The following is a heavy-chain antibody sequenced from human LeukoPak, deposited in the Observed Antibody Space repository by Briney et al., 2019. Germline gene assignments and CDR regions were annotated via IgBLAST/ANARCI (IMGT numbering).Heavy chain of an antibody. J-gene: IGHJ4*02. V-gene: IGHV3-21*01. Sequence: PGGSLRLSCTASGFTFSGYSMNWIRQAPGKGLEWVSSFGTKSTSIYHAGSVKGRFAISRDNAKNSLYLQMNSLRAEDTALYYCAREVSEGFDFWGQGTWSPSPQ. CDR1: GFTFSGYS. D-gene: IGHD3-22*01. CDR2: FGTKSTSI. CDR3: AREVSEGFDF.